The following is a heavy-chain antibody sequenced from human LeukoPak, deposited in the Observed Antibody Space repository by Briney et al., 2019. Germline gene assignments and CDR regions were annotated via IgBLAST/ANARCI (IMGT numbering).Heavy chain of an antibody. J-gene: IGHJ4*02. CDR1: GGSFSGYY. CDR3: ARDTYYDFWSGYYLHYFDY. Sequence: SETLSLTCAVYGGSFSGYYWSWIRQPPGKGLEWIGEINHSGSTNYNPSLKGRVTISVDTSKNQFSLKLSSVTAADTAVYYCARDTYYDFWSGYYLHYFDYWGQGILGTVSS. D-gene: IGHD3-3*01. CDR2: INHSGST. V-gene: IGHV4-34*01.